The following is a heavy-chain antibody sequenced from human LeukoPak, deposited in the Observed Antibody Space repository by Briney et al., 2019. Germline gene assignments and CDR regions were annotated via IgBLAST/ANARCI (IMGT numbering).Heavy chain of an antibody. CDR1: SYTFTTFG. D-gene: IGHD5-24*01. J-gene: IGHJ5*02. Sequence: ASVKVSCKASSYTFTTFGISWVRQAPGRGLEWMGYISGRSDDINFAQNFQDRLTMTTDTSTSTAYMELERLTSDDTAVYYCARDRDGWTDSFDPWGQGTLVIVSS. CDR3: ARDRDGWTDSFDP. CDR2: ISGRSDDI. V-gene: IGHV1-18*01.